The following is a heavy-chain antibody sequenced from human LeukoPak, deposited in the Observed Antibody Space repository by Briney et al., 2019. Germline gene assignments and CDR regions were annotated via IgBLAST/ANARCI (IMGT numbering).Heavy chain of an antibody. V-gene: IGHV4-4*02. J-gene: IGHJ5*02. CDR1: GGSISSSHW. CDR2: IYQSGTT. CDR3: ARDRPYGDWRKKFDP. Sequence: SETPSLTCAVSGGSISSSHWWSWVRQAPGKGLEWIGEIYQSGTTNYNPSLKSRVTISLDNSKNQLSLKLSSVTAADTAVYYCARDRPYGDWRKKFDPWGQGTLVTVSS. D-gene: IGHD4-17*01.